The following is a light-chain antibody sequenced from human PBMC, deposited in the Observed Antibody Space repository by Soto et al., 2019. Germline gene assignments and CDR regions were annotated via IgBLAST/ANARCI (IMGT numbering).Light chain of an antibody. CDR2: SSNN. Sequence: QSVLTQPPSASGTPGQRVTISCSGSSSNIGSNTVNWFQQVPGAAPKLLIYSSNNQRPSGVPDRFSGSKSGTSASLAISGLQSEDEADYYCAAWDDSLKGWVFGGGTQLTVL. V-gene: IGLV1-44*01. CDR1: SSNIGSNT. CDR3: AAWDDSLKGWV. J-gene: IGLJ7*01.